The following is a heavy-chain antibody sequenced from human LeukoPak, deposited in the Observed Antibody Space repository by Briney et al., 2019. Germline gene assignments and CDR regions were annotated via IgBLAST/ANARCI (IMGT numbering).Heavy chain of an antibody. CDR1: GYTFTSYD. J-gene: IGHJ5*02. Sequence: ASVKVSCKASGYTFTSYDINWVRQATGQGLEWMGWMNPNSGNTGYAQKFQGRVTMTRNTPISTAYMELSSLRSEDTAVYYCARVESNYYGSNWFDPWGQGTLVTVSS. CDR2: MNPNSGNT. D-gene: IGHD3-10*01. V-gene: IGHV1-8*01. CDR3: ARVESNYYGSNWFDP.